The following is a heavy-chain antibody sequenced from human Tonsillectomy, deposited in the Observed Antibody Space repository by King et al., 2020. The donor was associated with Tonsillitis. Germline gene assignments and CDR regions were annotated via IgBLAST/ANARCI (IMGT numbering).Heavy chain of an antibody. CDR2: IYPGDSET. V-gene: IGHV5-51*01. CDR3: ARYDSTGAGAFDI. Sequence: VQLVESGAEVKKPGESLKISCKGSGYSFTRYWIVWVRQMPGKALEWMGTIYPGDSETRYSPSFQGQFTTSADKSISTAFLQGSRLKASDSAIYYCARYDSTGAGAFDIWGQGTMVTVSS. D-gene: IGHD3-22*01. CDR1: GYSFTRYW. J-gene: IGHJ3*02.